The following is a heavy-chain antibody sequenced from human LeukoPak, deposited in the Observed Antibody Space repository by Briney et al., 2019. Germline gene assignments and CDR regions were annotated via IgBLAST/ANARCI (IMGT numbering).Heavy chain of an antibody. D-gene: IGHD3-22*01. Sequence: SQTLSLTCTVSGGNISSGGYYWSWIRQHPGKGLEWIGYISYNGNTYYNPSLKTRLTISVDTSQNQFCLNVSSVTAADTAVYYCARSDSSGSSPVFDYWGQGTLVTVSS. J-gene: IGHJ4*02. CDR1: GGNISSGGYY. V-gene: IGHV4-31*03. CDR3: ARSDSSGSSPVFDY. CDR2: ISYNGNT.